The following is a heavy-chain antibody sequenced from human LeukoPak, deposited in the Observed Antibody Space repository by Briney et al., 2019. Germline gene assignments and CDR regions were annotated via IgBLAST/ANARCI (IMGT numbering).Heavy chain of an antibody. CDR1: GGSISSYY. J-gene: IGHJ4*02. V-gene: IGHV4-59*12. CDR3: ARGWGY. Sequence: SETLSLTCTVSGGSISSYYWSWIRQPPGKGLEWIGYIYYSGSTNYNPPLKSRVTISVDTSKNQFSLKLSSVTAADTAVYYCARGWGYWGQGTLVTVSS. D-gene: IGHD7-27*01. CDR2: IYYSGST.